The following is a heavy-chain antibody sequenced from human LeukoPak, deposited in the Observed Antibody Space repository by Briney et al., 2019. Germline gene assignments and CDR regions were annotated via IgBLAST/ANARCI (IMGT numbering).Heavy chain of an antibody. Sequence: GESLKISCKSSGYTFTSYWIGWVRQMPGKGLEWMGIIYPGDSDTRYSPSFQGQVTISADKSISTAYLQWSSLKASDTAMYYCARGRPTTGPYYYYGMDVWGQGTTVTVSS. CDR2: IYPGDSDT. CDR1: GYTFTSYW. J-gene: IGHJ6*02. V-gene: IGHV5-51*01. CDR3: ARGRPTTGPYYYYGMDV. D-gene: IGHD5-12*01.